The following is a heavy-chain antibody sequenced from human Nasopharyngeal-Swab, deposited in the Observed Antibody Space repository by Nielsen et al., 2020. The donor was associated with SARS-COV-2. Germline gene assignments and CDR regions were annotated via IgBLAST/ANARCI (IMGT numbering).Heavy chain of an antibody. J-gene: IGHJ4*02. CDR2: INHSGST. CDR1: GGSFSGYY. Sequence: SETLSLTCAVYGGSFSGYYWSWIRQPLGKGLEWIGEINHSGSTNYNPSLKSRVTISVDTSKNQFSLKLSSVTAADTAVYYCARAREYCTNGVCYSETFDYWGQGTLVTVSS. V-gene: IGHV4-34*01. CDR3: ARAREYCTNGVCYSETFDY. D-gene: IGHD2-8*01.